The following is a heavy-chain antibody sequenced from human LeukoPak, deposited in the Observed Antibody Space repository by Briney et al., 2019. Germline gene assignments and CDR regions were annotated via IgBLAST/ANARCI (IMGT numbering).Heavy chain of an antibody. D-gene: IGHD2-2*01. CDR2: IYYSGST. Sequence: PSETLSLTCAVYGGSFSGYYWSWIRQHPGKGLEWIGYIYYSGSTYYNPSLKSRVTISVDTSKNQFSLKLSSVTAADTAVYYCARARVGQLDYWGQGTLVTVSS. V-gene: IGHV4-31*11. J-gene: IGHJ4*02. CDR1: GGSFSGYY. CDR3: ARARVGQLDY.